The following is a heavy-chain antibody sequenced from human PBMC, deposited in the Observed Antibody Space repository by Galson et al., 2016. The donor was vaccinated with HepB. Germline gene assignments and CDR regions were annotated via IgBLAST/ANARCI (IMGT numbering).Heavy chain of an antibody. V-gene: IGHV5-51*07. CDR2: IYPGDSDT. D-gene: IGHD3-3*01. CDR3: ARADYYDFWSIYLHDAFDI. Sequence: QSGAEVKKHGESLKISCKGSGFSFTSHWIGWVHQMPGKGLEWMGIIYPGDSDTKYSPSFQGQVTISADKYISTAYLQWSSLKASDTAMYYCARADYYDFWSIYLHDAFDIWGQGTMVTVSS. CDR1: GFSFTSHW. J-gene: IGHJ3*02.